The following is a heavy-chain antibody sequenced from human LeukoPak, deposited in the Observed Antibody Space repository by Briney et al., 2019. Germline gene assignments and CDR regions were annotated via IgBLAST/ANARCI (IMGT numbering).Heavy chain of an antibody. V-gene: IGHV3-33*01. CDR3: ARDPPYSSGWYLFDY. CDR1: GFTFSSYG. CDR2: IWYDGSNK. D-gene: IGHD6-19*01. J-gene: IGHJ4*02. Sequence: GRSLRLSCAASGFTFSSYGMHWVRQAPGKGLEWVAVIWYDGSNKYYADSVKGRFTISRDNSKNTLYLQMNSLRAEDTAVYYCARDPPYSSGWYLFDYLGQGTLVTVSS.